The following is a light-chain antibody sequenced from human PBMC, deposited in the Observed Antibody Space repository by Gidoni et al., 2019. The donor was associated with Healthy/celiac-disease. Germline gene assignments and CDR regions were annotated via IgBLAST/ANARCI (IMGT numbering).Light chain of an antibody. J-gene: IGLJ2*01. CDR2: QDS. V-gene: IGLV3-1*01. CDR1: KVGDKY. Sequence: PGETASITCSGDKVGDKYACWYQQKPGQSTVLVIYQDSKRPSGIPERFSGSNSGNTATLTISGTQAMDEADYYCQAWDSSTVVFGGGTKLTVL. CDR3: QAWDSSTVV.